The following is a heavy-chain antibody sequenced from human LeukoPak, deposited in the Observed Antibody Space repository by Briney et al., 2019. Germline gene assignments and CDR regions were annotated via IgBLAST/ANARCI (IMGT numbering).Heavy chain of an antibody. D-gene: IGHD6-6*01. V-gene: IGHV3-21*01. Sequence: PGGSLRLSCAASGFTFSSYSMNWVRQAPGKGLEWVSSISSSSSYIYYADSVKGRFTISRDNAKNSLYLQMNSLRAEDTAVYYCAVEYSSSSGRFDYWGQGTLVTVSS. J-gene: IGHJ4*02. CDR1: GFTFSSYS. CDR2: ISSSSSYI. CDR3: AVEYSSSSGRFDY.